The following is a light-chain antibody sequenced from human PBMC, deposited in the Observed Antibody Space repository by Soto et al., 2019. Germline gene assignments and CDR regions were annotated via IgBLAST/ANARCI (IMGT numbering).Light chain of an antibody. CDR2: GNS. CDR3: QSYDSSLSGSYV. Sequence: QSVLTQPPSVSRAPGQRVTISCTGSSSNIGAGYDVHWYQQPPGTAPKLLIYGNSNRPSGVPDRFSGSKSGTSASLAITGLQAEDEADYYCQSYDSSLSGSYVFGTGTKVTVL. J-gene: IGLJ1*01. V-gene: IGLV1-40*01. CDR1: SSNIGAGYD.